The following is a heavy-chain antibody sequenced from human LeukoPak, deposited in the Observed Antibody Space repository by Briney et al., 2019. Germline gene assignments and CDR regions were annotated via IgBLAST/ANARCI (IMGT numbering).Heavy chain of an antibody. V-gene: IGHV1-24*01. CDR1: GYTLTELS. CDR3: ATGYSGSYYYFDY. J-gene: IGHJ4*02. CDR2: FDPEDGGT. Sequence: ASVKVSCTVSGYTLTELSMHWVRQAPGKGLEWMGGFDPEDGGTIYAQKFQGRVTMTEDTSTDTAYMELSSLRSEDTAVYYCATGYSGSYYYFDYWGQGTLVTVSS. D-gene: IGHD1-26*01.